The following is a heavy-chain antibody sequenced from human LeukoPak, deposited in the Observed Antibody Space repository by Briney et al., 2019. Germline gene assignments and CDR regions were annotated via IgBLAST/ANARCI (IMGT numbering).Heavy chain of an antibody. J-gene: IGHJ4*02. CDR1: GFTFSGYG. V-gene: IGHV3-20*04. D-gene: IGHD3-16*01. CDR3: ARVYYDYVWGSRRFDY. Sequence: GGSLRLSCAASGFTFSGYGMHWVRQAPGKGLEWVSGINWNGGSTGYADSVKGRFTISRDNAKNSLYLQMNSLRAEDTALYYCARVYYDYVWGSRRFDYWGQGTLVTVSS. CDR2: INWNGGST.